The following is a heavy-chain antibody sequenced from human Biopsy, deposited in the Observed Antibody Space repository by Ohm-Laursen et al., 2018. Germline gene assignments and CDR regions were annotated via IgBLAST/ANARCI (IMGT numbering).Heavy chain of an antibody. CDR1: GDTFTTSA. CDR2: IIPILGTV. CDR3: ASGDIGGIGLDV. Sequence: VASVKVSCKASGDTFTTSAISWVRQVPGQGLDWMGRIIPILGTVDYGQNFQGRVTIRADTSTTFLELTSLRYDDTAVYYCASGDIGGIGLDVWGLGTTVTVFS. V-gene: IGHV1-69*04. J-gene: IGHJ6*02. D-gene: IGHD3-10*01.